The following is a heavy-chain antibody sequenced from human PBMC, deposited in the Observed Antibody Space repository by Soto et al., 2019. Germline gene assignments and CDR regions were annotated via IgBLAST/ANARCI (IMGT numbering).Heavy chain of an antibody. CDR1: GCTISRYA. V-gene: IGHV1-69*13. CDR2: LIPIFGTA. CDR3: ARRSKEIVVVPAGIFAYYYYGMDV. J-gene: IGHJ6*04. D-gene: IGHD2-2*02. Sequence: ASVKVARKASGCTISRYAISWVRQDPGKGLEWMGGLIPIFGTAHYAQKFQGSVTITAAESTSTAYMELSSLRSEDTAVYYCARRSKEIVVVPAGIFAYYYYGMDVWGEGTTVTVSS.